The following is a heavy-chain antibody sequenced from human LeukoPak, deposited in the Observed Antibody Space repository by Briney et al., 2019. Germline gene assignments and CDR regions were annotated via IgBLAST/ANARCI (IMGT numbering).Heavy chain of an antibody. Sequence: PGRSLRLSCAASGFTFSSYGMHWVRQAPGKGREWVAVISYDGSNKYYADSVKGRFTISRDNSKNTLYLQMNSLRAEDTAVYYCAKTLVDYDFWSGSLNFDYWGQGTLVTVSS. J-gene: IGHJ4*02. CDR1: GFTFSSYG. CDR3: AKTLVDYDFWSGSLNFDY. D-gene: IGHD3-3*01. V-gene: IGHV3-30*18. CDR2: ISYDGSNK.